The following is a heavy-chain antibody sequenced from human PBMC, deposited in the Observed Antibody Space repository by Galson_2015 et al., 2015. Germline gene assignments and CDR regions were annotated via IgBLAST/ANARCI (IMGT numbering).Heavy chain of an antibody. V-gene: IGHV3-21*01. CDR1: GFTFSSYS. CDR3: ARDQGPYYYDSSGYSDY. CDR2: ISSSSSYI. D-gene: IGHD3-22*01. J-gene: IGHJ4*02. Sequence: SLRLSCAASGFTFSSYSMNWVRQAPGKGLEWVSSISSSSSYIYYADSVKGRFTISRDNAKNSLYLQMNSLRAEDTAVYYCARDQGPYYYDSSGYSDYWGQGTLVTVSS.